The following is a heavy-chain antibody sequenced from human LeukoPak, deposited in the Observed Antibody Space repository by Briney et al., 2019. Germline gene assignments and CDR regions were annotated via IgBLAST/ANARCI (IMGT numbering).Heavy chain of an antibody. J-gene: IGHJ4*02. CDR3: ARDRGGSSSFDY. CDR2: IYYGGST. D-gene: IGHD6-6*01. CDR1: GGSISSGGYY. Sequence: SETLSLTCTVSGGSISSGGYYWSWIRQHPGKGLEWIGYIYYGGSTYYNPSLKSRVTISVDTSKNQFSLKLSSVTAADTAVYYCARDRGGSSSFDYWGQGTLVTVSS. V-gene: IGHV4-31*03.